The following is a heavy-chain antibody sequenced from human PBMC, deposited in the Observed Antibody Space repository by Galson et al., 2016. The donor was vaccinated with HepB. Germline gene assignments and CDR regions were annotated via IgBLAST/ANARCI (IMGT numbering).Heavy chain of an antibody. D-gene: IGHD3-3*01. J-gene: IGHJ4*02. Sequence: SLRLSCAASGFTFSSYWMNWVRQAPGKGLEWVANIKQDGSEKYYVDSVKGRFAISRDNAKNSLYRQMNSLRAEDTAVYYCARPPTGDFWSGFYTYWGQGTLVTVSS. V-gene: IGHV3-7*05. CDR1: GFTFSSYW. CDR2: IKQDGSEK. CDR3: ARPPTGDFWSGFYTY.